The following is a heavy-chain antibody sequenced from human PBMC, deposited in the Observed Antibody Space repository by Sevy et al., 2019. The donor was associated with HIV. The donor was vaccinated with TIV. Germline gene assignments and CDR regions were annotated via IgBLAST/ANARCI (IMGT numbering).Heavy chain of an antibody. V-gene: IGHV3-48*02. Sequence: GGSLRLSCVASGFPFNYYAMNWVRQAPGKGLEWILYINSDSDTMYYGDSVKGQFTISRDNAKNSLYLQMNSLRDEDTAVYYCARERGTYYDTSGYPYLLEAGFDYWGQGTLVTVSS. CDR3: ARERGTYYDTSGYPYLLEAGFDY. CDR2: INSDSDTM. CDR1: GFPFNYYA. J-gene: IGHJ4*02. D-gene: IGHD3-22*01.